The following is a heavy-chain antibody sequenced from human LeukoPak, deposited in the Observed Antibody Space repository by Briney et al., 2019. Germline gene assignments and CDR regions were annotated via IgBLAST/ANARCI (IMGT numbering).Heavy chain of an antibody. CDR3: ARVGTAEGTLEDY. CDR1: GFTFSTYW. V-gene: IGHV3-7*01. J-gene: IGHJ4*02. CDR2: IKHDGGEK. D-gene: IGHD6-13*01. Sequence: GGSLRLSCAASGFTFSTYWVSWVRQPPGKGLEWVANIKHDGGEKYYVDSVKGRFTISRDNAKNSLYLQMNSLRAEDTAVYYCARVGTAEGTLEDYWGQGTLVTVSS.